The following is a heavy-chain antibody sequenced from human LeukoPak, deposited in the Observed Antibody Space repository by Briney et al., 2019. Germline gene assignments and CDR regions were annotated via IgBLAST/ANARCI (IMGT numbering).Heavy chain of an antibody. CDR3: ARGAYYYDSSGYLY. Sequence: SETLSLTCAVYGGSFSGYYWSWIRQPPGKGLEWIGEINHSGSTNYNPSLKSRVTISVDTSKNQFSLKLSSVTAADTAAYYCARGAYYYDSSGYLYWGQGTLVTVSS. J-gene: IGHJ4*02. V-gene: IGHV4-34*01. CDR1: GGSFSGYY. CDR2: INHSGST. D-gene: IGHD3-22*01.